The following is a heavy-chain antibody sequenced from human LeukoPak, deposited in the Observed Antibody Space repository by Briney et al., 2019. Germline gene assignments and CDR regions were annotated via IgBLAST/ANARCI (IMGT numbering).Heavy chain of an antibody. V-gene: IGHV4-39*01. CDR1: GGSISSRSYY. CDR3: ARHSCSSTSCPFDY. CDR2: IYFSGHT. J-gene: IGHJ4*02. D-gene: IGHD2-2*01. Sequence: SETLSLTCTVSGGSISSRSYYWGWIRQPPGKGLEWIGTIYFSGHTYYNPSLKSRFTISVDTSKNQFSLKLGSVTAADTARYYCARHSCSSTSCPFDYWGQGTLVTVSS.